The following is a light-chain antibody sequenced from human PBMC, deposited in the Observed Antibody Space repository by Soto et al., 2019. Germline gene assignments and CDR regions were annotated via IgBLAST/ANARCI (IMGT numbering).Light chain of an antibody. CDR3: QQFNSYYPGA. J-gene: IGKJ1*01. CDR1: QSIISW. V-gene: IGKV1-5*01. Sequence: DIHIPQSPSTLSASVGHRVTISCRSSQSIISWLAWSQQKPGKAPKILIYDAASLESGVPSRFCGSGSWTEFTLTIISLQHADFSTYYCQQFNSYYPGAFGQGTKVDI. CDR2: DAA.